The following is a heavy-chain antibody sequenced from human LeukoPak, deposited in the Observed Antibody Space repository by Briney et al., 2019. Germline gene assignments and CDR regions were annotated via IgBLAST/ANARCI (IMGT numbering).Heavy chain of an antibody. Sequence: GGSLRLSCAASGFTFDDYGMSWVRQAPGKGLEWVSGINWNGGSTGYADSVKGRFTISRDNAKNSLYLQMNSLRAEDTALYYCARERVFEHTPGLVPDFSTWGQGTMVTVSS. V-gene: IGHV3-20*04. CDR3: ARERVFEHTPGLVPDFST. CDR2: INWNGGST. D-gene: IGHD2-2*01. CDR1: GFTFDDYG. J-gene: IGHJ3*01.